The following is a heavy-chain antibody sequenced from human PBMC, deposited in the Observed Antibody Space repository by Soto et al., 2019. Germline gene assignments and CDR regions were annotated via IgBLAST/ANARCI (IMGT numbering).Heavy chain of an antibody. CDR2: IFYSGTT. CDR3: ASDPWVENELYYYGMDL. J-gene: IGHJ6*02. CDR1: GDSISSADYY. V-gene: IGHV4-30-4*01. Sequence: SETLSLTCTVSGDSISSADYYWSWIRQTPGKGLEWIGHIFYSGTTYYNPSLKSRLTISVDTSKNHFSLRLTSVTAADTAVYYCASDPWVENELYYYGMDLWGQGTTVTVSS. D-gene: IGHD1-1*01.